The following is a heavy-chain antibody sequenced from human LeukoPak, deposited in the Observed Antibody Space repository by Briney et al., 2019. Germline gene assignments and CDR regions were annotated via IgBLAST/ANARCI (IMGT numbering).Heavy chain of an antibody. CDR1: GYTFTSYY. V-gene: IGHV1-46*01. Sequence: ASVKGSCKASGYTFTSYYMHWVRQAPGQGLEWMGIINPSGGSTSYAQEFQGRVTMTRDTSTSTVYMELSSLRSEDTAVYYCARALQGYYFDYWGQGTLVTVSS. CDR3: ARALQGYYFDY. CDR2: INPSGGST. J-gene: IGHJ4*02.